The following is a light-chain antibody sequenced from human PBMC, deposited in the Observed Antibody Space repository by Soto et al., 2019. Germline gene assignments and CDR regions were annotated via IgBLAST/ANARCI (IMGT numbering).Light chain of an antibody. V-gene: IGKV1-9*01. CDR3: QQLKSYPIS. CDR2: AAS. Sequence: DIQLTQSPSFLSASVGDRVTITCRASQGINSYLGWYQQKPGKAPKLLIYAASTLQSGVPSRFSGSGSGTEFTLTISSLQPEDFATYYCQQLKSYPISFGPGTKVD. J-gene: IGKJ3*01. CDR1: QGINSY.